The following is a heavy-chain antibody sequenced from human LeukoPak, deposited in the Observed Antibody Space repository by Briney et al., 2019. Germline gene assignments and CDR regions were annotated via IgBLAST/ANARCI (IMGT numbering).Heavy chain of an antibody. CDR2: ISAYNGNT. V-gene: IGHV1-18*01. Sequence: GASVKVSCKASGYTFTSYGISWVRQAPGPGLEWMGWISAYNGNTNYAQKLQGRVTMTTDTSTSTAYMELRSLRSDDTAVYYCARGAKLASWGDFDYWGQGTLVTVSS. CDR1: GYTFTSYG. J-gene: IGHJ4*02. D-gene: IGHD1-1*01. CDR3: ARGAKLASWGDFDY.